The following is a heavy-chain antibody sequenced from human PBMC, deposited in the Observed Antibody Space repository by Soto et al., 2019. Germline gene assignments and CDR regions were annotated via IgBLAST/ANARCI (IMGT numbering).Heavy chain of an antibody. CDR2: IYYSGST. CDR3: AREWAGKGIGNWFDP. J-gene: IGHJ5*02. Sequence: QVQLQESGPGLVKPSQTLSLTCTVSGGSISSGGFYWSWIRQHPGKGLEWIGYIYYSGSTYYNPSLKSRVTISVDTSKNQFSLKLSSVTAADTAVYYCAREWAGKGIGNWFDPWGQGTLVTVSS. V-gene: IGHV4-31*03. D-gene: IGHD1-26*01. CDR1: GGSISSGGFY.